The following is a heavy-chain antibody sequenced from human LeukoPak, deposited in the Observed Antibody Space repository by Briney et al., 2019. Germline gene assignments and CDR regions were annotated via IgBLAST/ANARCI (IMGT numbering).Heavy chain of an antibody. CDR3: ATGRDFDL. CDR2: IKSKPDGETT. J-gene: IGHJ2*01. V-gene: IGHV3-15*01. Sequence: PGGSLRLSCAASGFTFSNAWMNWVRQAPGKGQEWVGCIKSKPDGETTDYAAPVKGRFTISRDDSKNMVYVQMNSLKTEDTAVYYCATGRDFDLWGRGTLVTVSS. CDR1: GFTFSNAW.